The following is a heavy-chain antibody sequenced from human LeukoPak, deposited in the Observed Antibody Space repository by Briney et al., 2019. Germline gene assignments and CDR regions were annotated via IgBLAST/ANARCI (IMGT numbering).Heavy chain of an antibody. J-gene: IGHJ4*02. Sequence: SETLSLTCAVFGGSISSGGYSWSWIRQPPGKGLEWIGYIYHSGSTYYNPSLKSRVTISVDRSKNQFSLKLSSVTAADTAVYYCARGVDYWGQGTLVTVSS. CDR3: ARGVDY. CDR1: GGSISSGGYS. CDR2: IYHSGST. V-gene: IGHV4-30-2*01.